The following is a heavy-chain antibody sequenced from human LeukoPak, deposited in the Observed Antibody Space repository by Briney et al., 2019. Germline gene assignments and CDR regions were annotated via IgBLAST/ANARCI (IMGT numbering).Heavy chain of an antibody. Sequence: PGGSLRLSCAASGFTFSNYAMHWVRQAPGKGLEWVAVVSYDGTNKYYADSVKGRFTISRDNSKNTLYLQMNSLRAEDTAVYYCARESYGDYYFDYWGGGTLVTVSS. CDR3: ARESYGDYYFDY. V-gene: IGHV3-30-3*01. D-gene: IGHD4-17*01. J-gene: IGHJ4*02. CDR1: GFTFSNYA. CDR2: VSYDGTNK.